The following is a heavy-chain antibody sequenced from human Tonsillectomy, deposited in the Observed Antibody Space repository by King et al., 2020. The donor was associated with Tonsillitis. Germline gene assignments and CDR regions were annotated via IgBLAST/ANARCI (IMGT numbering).Heavy chain of an antibody. D-gene: IGHD4-11*01. J-gene: IGHJ4*02. Sequence: TLKEYGPVLVKTTETLTLSCTASGFSLRKDRSGVSWIRQPPGKALEWLAHIVSNDEKSYNPSLKSRLTIAMDTSKSQGVLSMTNVDTVDTATYFCAQIIGDYSTVFEDWGQGSLVTVSS. CDR2: IVSNDEK. CDR3: AQIIGDYSTVFED. CDR1: GFSLRKDRSG. V-gene: IGHV2-26*01.